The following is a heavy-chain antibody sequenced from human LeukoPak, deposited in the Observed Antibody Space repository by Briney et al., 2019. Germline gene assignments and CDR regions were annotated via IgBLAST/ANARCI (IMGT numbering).Heavy chain of an antibody. CDR2: IYYSGST. J-gene: IGHJ5*02. CDR1: GGSISSGGYY. V-gene: IGHV4-31*03. CDR3: ARAHGRGFSDWFDP. D-gene: IGHD3-3*01. Sequence: KTSETLSLTCTVSGGSISSGGYYWSWIRQHPGKGLEWIVYIYYSGSTYYNPSLKSRVTISVYTSKNQFSLKLSSVTAADTAVYYCARAHGRGFSDWFDPWGQGTLVTVSS.